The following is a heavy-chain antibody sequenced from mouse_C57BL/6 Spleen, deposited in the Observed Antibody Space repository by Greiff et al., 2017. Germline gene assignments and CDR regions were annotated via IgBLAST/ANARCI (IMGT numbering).Heavy chain of an antibody. Sequence: QVQLKESGPELVKPGASVKISCKASGYAFSSSWMNWVKQRPGKGLEWIGRSYPGDGDTNYNGKFKGKATLTADKSSSTAYMQLSSLTSEDSAVYFCARLLQYYFDYWGQGTTLTVSS. CDR2: SYPGDGDT. J-gene: IGHJ2*01. V-gene: IGHV1-82*01. CDR3: ARLLQYYFDY. CDR1: GYAFSSSW. D-gene: IGHD2-12*01.